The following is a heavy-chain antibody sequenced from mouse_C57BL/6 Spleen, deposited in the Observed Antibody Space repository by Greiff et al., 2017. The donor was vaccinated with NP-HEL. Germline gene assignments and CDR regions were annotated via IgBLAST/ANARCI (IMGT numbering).Heavy chain of an antibody. CDR3: ARANGYYSYYFDY. CDR1: GYTFTDYY. Sequence: EVQLQQSGPELVKPGASVKISCKASGYTFTDYYMNWVKQSHGKSLEWIGDINPNNGGTSYNQKFKGKATLTVDKSSSTAYMELRSLTSEDSAVYYCARANGYYSYYFDYWGQSTTLTVSS. CDR2: INPNNGGT. J-gene: IGHJ2*01. V-gene: IGHV1-26*01. D-gene: IGHD2-3*01.